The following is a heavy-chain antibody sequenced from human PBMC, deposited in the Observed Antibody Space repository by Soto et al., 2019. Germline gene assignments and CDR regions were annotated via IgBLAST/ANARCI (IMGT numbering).Heavy chain of an antibody. CDR2: IYPGDSDT. V-gene: IGHV5-51*01. D-gene: IGHD2-8*01. J-gene: IGHJ6*02. Sequence: PGESLKISCKGSGYSFTSYWIGWVRQMPGKGLEWMGIIYPGDSDTRYSPSFQGQVTMSVDKSNNTAYLHWSSLKASDTAMYYCARQGSNGAYYYYGMDVWGQGTTVTVSS. CDR3: ARQGSNGAYYYYGMDV. CDR1: GYSFTSYW.